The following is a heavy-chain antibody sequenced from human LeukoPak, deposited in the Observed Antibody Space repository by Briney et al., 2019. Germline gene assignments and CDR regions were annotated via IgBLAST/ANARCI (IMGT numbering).Heavy chain of an antibody. Sequence: ASVKVSCKASGGTFSSYAISWVRQAPGQGLEWMGWISAYNGNTNYAQKLQGRVTMTTDTSTSTAYMELRSLRSDDTAVYYCARSMCSSGSCYRNWFDPWGQGTLVTVSS. CDR1: GGTFSSYA. J-gene: IGHJ5*02. D-gene: IGHD2-15*01. V-gene: IGHV1-18*01. CDR2: ISAYNGNT. CDR3: ARSMCSSGSCYRNWFDP.